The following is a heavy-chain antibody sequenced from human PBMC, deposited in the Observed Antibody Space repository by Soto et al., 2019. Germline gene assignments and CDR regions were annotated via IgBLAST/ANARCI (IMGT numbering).Heavy chain of an antibody. D-gene: IGHD6-19*01. V-gene: IGHV1-69*13. CDR3: AGRATSTWQWLGLDY. CDR1: GGTFSSYA. J-gene: IGHJ4*02. Sequence: ASVKVSCKASGGTFSSYAISWVRQAPGQGLEWMGGIIPIFGTANYAQKFQGRVTITADESTSTAYMELSSLGSEDTAVYYCAGRATSTWQWLGLDYWGQGTLVTVSS. CDR2: IIPIFGTA.